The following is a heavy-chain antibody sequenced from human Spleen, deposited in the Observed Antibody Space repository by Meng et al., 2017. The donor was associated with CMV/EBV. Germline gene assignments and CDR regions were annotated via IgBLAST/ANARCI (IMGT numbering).Heavy chain of an antibody. D-gene: IGHD2-15*01. CDR3: ARGKGYCSGGSCYHYYGMDV. V-gene: IGHV4-59*12. J-gene: IGHJ6*02. Sequence: SETLSLTCTVSGGSISSYYWSWIRQPPGKGLEWIGYIYYSGSTNYNPSLKSRVTISVDTSKNQFSLKLSSVTAADTAVYYCARGKGYCSGGSCYHYYGMDVWGQGTTVTVSS. CDR2: IYYSGST. CDR1: GGSISSYY.